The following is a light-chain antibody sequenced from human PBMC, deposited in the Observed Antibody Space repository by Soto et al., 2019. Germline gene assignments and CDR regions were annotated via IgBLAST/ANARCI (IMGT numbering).Light chain of an antibody. CDR3: QESYSVPFFS. Sequence: DIQMTQSPSSLSASVGERVTITCRASQSIGSYLNWFQQKPGKAPKLLIYAATSLQSGVPSRFSGSGSGRAFTLTVSSLQPQDFATYYCQESYSVPFFSFGPGTKVNIK. CDR1: QSIGSY. J-gene: IGKJ3*01. CDR2: AAT. V-gene: IGKV1-39*01.